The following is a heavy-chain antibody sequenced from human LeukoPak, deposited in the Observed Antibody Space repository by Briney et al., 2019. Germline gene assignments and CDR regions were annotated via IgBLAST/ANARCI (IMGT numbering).Heavy chain of an antibody. D-gene: IGHD3-22*01. Sequence: GGSLRLSCAASGFTVSGNYMSWVRQAPGKGLEWVSVIYSGGSTYYADSVKGRFTISRDNSKNTLYLQMNSLRAEDTAVYYCASAQNYYDSSGYSWSFDYWGQGTLVTVSS. V-gene: IGHV3-53*01. CDR2: IYSGGST. CDR3: ASAQNYYDSSGYSWSFDY. CDR1: GFTVSGNY. J-gene: IGHJ4*02.